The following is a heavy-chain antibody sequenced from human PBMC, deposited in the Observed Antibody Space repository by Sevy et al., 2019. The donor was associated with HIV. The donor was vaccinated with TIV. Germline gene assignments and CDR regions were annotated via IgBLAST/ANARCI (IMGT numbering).Heavy chain of an antibody. D-gene: IGHD2-21*02. J-gene: IGHJ4*02. V-gene: IGHV1-18*01. CDR3: ARDLWGYGGNSIDY. CDR2: ISAYNGNT. CDR1: GYTFTSYG. Sequence: ATVKVSCKASGYTFTSYGISWVRQAPGQGLEWMGWISAYNGNTNYAQKLQGRVTMTTDTSTSTAYMELRSLRSDDTAVYYCARDLWGYGGNSIDYWGQGTLVTVSS.